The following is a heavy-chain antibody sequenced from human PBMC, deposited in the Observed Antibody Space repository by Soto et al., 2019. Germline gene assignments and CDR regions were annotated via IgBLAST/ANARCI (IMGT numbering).Heavy chain of an antibody. J-gene: IGHJ3*02. CDR2: ISTSSSYI. CDR3: ARQGGAGAFDI. D-gene: IGHD3-10*01. CDR1: GFTFSSYT. Sequence: EVQLVESGGGLVKPGGSLRLSCAASGFTFSSYTTNWVRQAPGKGLEWVSSISTSSSYIYYADSVKGRFTISRDNAKNALYLQMNSRRAEDTAVYYCARQGGAGAFDIWGQGTMVTVSS. V-gene: IGHV3-21*01.